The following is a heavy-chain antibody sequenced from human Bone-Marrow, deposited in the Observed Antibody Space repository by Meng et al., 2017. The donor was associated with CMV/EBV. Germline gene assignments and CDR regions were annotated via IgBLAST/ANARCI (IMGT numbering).Heavy chain of an antibody. CDR1: GFSVSSNY. J-gene: IGHJ6*02. Sequence: GESLKISCAASGFSVSSNYMRWVRQAPGKGLEWVSIIYSRGGRGSADCVRGRFTISRDKAKNSMYLQMKSLRAEDTAVYYCARDRPSWNDPTPYYYYGMDVWGQGPTVTVSS. CDR3: ARDRPSWNDPTPYYYYGMDV. CDR2: IYSRGGR. V-gene: IGHV3-53*01. D-gene: IGHD1-1*01.